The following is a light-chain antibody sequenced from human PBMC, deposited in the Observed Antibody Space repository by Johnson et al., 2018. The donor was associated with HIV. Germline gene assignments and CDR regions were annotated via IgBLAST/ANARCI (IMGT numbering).Light chain of an antibody. CDR3: GTWDSSLSAGYG. CDR1: VSNIESYF. CDR2: EDN. Sequence: QAVLTQPPSVSAAPGQTVNISCSGNVSNIESYFVSWYQQLPGAAPTLLIYEDNKRPSGIPDRFSGSKSGTSATLGITGLQTGDEADYYCGTWDSSLSAGYGVGTGTNVTVL. V-gene: IGLV1-51*02. J-gene: IGLJ1*01.